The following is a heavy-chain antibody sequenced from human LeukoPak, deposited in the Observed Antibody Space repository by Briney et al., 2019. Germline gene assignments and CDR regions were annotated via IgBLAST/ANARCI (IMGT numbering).Heavy chain of an antibody. Sequence: SQTLSLTCTVSGGSISSGGYYWSWIRQHPGKGLEWIGYIYYSGSTYYNPSLKSRVAISVDTSKNQFSLKLSSVTAADTAVYYCARDHDGYYFDYWGQGTLVTVSS. CDR2: IYYSGST. J-gene: IGHJ4*02. CDR1: GGSISSGGYY. CDR3: ARDHDGYYFDY. D-gene: IGHD3-10*01. V-gene: IGHV4-31*03.